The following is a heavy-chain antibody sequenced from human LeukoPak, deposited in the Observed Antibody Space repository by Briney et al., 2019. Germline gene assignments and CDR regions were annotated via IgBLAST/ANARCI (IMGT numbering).Heavy chain of an antibody. CDR3: ARGGEGYNDDAFEV. V-gene: IGHV4-59*01. CDR1: GGSISNYF. D-gene: IGHD5-24*01. Sequence: SETLSLTCTVSGGSISNYFWSWIRQPPGRGLEWIGYIYESESTDYNPSFKSRVTISLDTSKKQFSLKMTSVTALDSAVYYCARGGEGYNDDAFEVWGLGTAVTVSS. CDR2: IYESEST. J-gene: IGHJ3*01.